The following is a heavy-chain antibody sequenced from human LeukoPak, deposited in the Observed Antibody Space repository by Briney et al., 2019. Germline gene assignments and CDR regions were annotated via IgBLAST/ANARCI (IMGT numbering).Heavy chain of an antibody. CDR1: GDSITGYY. Sequence: SETLSLTCTVSGDSITGYYWGWIRQPPGKGLEWIGNIYYTGNAYYNASLKSRVTISVDTSKNQFSLKLSSVTAADTAVYYCARGMRDSSGYAFDIWGQGTMVTVSS. V-gene: IGHV4-39*07. D-gene: IGHD3-22*01. CDR3: ARGMRDSSGYAFDI. J-gene: IGHJ3*02. CDR2: IYYTGNA.